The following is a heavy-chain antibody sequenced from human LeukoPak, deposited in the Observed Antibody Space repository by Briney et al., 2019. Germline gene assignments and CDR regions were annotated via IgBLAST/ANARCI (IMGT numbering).Heavy chain of an antibody. V-gene: IGHV3-30-3*01. CDR2: ISYDGSNK. CDR3: ARGATYCSSTSCYLDGMDV. D-gene: IGHD2-2*01. J-gene: IGHJ6*02. CDR1: GFTFSSYA. Sequence: GGSLRLSCAASGFTFSSYAMHWVRQAPGKGLEWVAVISYDGSNKYYADSVKGRFTISRDNSKNTLYLQMNSLRAEDTAVYYCARGATYCSSTSCYLDGMDVWGQGTTVTVSS.